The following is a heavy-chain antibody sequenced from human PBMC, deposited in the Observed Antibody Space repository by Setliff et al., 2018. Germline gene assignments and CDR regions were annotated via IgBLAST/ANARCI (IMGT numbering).Heavy chain of an antibody. J-gene: IGHJ4*02. CDR1: GYSFTTSW. CDR3: AREHVSGHSEY. V-gene: IGHV5-51*01. Sequence: GESLTISCKASGYSFTTSWIAWVRQKPGKGLEWMGIIYPGDSDTQYSPSFQGQVTFSSDKSINTVYLQWSSLKASDTAIYYCAREHVSGHSEYWGQGTLVTVSS. D-gene: IGHD1-26*01. CDR2: IYPGDSDT.